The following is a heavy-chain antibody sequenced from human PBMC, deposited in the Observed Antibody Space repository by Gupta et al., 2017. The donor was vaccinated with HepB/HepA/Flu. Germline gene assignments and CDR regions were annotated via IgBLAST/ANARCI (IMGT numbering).Heavy chain of an antibody. CDR3: AKASHYYDSSGYPALNYYGMDV. CDR2: ISYDGSNK. V-gene: IGHV3-30*18. J-gene: IGHJ6*02. D-gene: IGHD3-22*01. CDR1: GFTFSRYG. Sequence: QVQLVESGGGVVQPGRSLRLSCAASGFTFSRYGMPWVRQAPGKGLEWVAVISYDGSNKYYADSVKGRFTISRDNSKNTLYLQMNSLRAEDTAVYYCAKASHYYDSSGYPALNYYGMDVWGQGTTVTVSS.